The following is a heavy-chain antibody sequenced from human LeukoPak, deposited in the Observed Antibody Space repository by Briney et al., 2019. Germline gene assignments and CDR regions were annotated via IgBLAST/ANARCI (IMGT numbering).Heavy chain of an antibody. V-gene: IGHV3-66*01. Sequence: GGSLRLSCAASGFTFSSYEMNWVRQAPGKGLEWVSVISSGGSTYYADSVKGRFTISRDTSKNTLYLQMNSLRAEDAALYYCARDSSSGWFDYWGQGTLVTVSS. CDR2: ISSGGST. CDR1: GFTFSSYE. CDR3: ARDSSSGWFDY. D-gene: IGHD6-19*01. J-gene: IGHJ4*02.